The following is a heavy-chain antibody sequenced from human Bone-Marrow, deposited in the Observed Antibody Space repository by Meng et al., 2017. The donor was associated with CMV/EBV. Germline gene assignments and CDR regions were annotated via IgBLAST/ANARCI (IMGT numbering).Heavy chain of an antibody. CDR1: GGSISSYY. CDR3: ARDGLGGAPDY. V-gene: IGHV4-59*01. D-gene: IGHD3-16*01. Sequence: SETLSLTCTVSGGSISSYYWSWIRQPPGKGLEWIGYIYYSGSTNYNPSHKSRVTISVDTSKNQFSLKLSSVTAADTAVYYCARDGLGGAPDYWGQGTLVTVSS. J-gene: IGHJ4*02. CDR2: IYYSGST.